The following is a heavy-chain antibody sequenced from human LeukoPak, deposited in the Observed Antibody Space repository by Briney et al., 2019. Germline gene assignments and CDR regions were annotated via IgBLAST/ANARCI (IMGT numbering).Heavy chain of an antibody. CDR1: GSTFTNYW. D-gene: IGHD6-19*01. CDR3: ARSWQWLVRGHGYYYYMDV. Sequence: GESLQISCQGSGSTFTNYWIGWVRQLPGKGLEWMGIIYPADSDTRYSPSFQGQVTISADKSISTAYLQWSSLKASDTAMYYCARSWQWLVRGHGYYYYMDVWGKGTTVTISS. CDR2: IYPADSDT. J-gene: IGHJ6*03. V-gene: IGHV5-51*01.